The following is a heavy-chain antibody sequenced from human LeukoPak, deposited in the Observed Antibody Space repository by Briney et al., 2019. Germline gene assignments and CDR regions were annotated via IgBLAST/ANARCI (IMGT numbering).Heavy chain of an antibody. CDR2: IKQDGSEK. CDR3: ARDGSSGWHGAVDY. V-gene: IGHV3-7*01. D-gene: IGHD6-19*01. CDR1: GFTFSSYW. Sequence: GSLRLSCAASGFTFSSYWMSWVRQAPGKGLEWVANIKQDGSEKYYVDSVKGRFTISRDNAKNSLYLQMNSLRAEDMAVYYCARDGSSGWHGAVDYWGQGTLVTVSS. J-gene: IGHJ4*02.